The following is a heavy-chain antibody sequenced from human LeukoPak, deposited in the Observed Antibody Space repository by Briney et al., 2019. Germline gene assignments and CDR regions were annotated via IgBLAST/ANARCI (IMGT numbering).Heavy chain of an antibody. V-gene: IGHV1-46*01. D-gene: IGHD1-26*01. Sequence: ASVKVSCKASGYTFTSYHMHWVRQAPGQGLEWMGIINPSGGSTSYAQKFQGRVTMTRDTSTSTVYMELSSLRSEDTAVYYCARGRGRVGAKGYFDYWGQGTLVTVSS. J-gene: IGHJ4*02. CDR1: GYTFTSYH. CDR3: ARGRGRVGAKGYFDY. CDR2: INPSGGST.